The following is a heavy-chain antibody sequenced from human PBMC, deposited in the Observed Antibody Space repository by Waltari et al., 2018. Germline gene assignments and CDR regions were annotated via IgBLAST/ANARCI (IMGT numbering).Heavy chain of an antibody. CDR3: ARREGSSSWSDAFDI. J-gene: IGHJ3*02. D-gene: IGHD6-13*01. Sequence: QLQLQESGSGLVKPSQTLSLTCAVSGGSISSGGYSWSWIRQPPGKGLEWIGYIYHSGSTYYNPSLKSRVTISVDRSKNQFSLKLSSVTAADTAVYYCARREGSSSWSDAFDIWGQGTMVTVSS. CDR2: IYHSGST. V-gene: IGHV4-30-2*01. CDR1: GGSISSGGYS.